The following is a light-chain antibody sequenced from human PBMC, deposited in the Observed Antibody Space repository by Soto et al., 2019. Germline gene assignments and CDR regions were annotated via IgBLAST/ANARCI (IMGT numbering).Light chain of an antibody. CDR2: DAS. Sequence: DIQMTQSPSTLSASVGDRVTITCRASQSVSSWLAWYQQKPGKAPNLLIYDASSLQSGVPSRFSGSGSGTEFTLTISGLQPDDFASYYFQQYLTYPITFGGGTRVE. V-gene: IGKV1-5*01. CDR1: QSVSSW. CDR3: QQYLTYPIT. J-gene: IGKJ4*01.